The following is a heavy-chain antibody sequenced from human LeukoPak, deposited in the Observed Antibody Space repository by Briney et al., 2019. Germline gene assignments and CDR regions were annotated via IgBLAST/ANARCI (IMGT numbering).Heavy chain of an antibody. Sequence: SETLSLTCNVSGGSISSYYWSWIRQPPGKGLEWIGYIYYSGSTNYNPSLKSRVTISVDTSKNQFSLKLSSVTAADTAVYYCASSGGDFWSGYYITPIISFDYWGQGTLVTVSS. CDR2: IYYSGST. CDR3: ASSGGDFWSGYYITPIISFDY. V-gene: IGHV4-59*12. D-gene: IGHD3-3*01. J-gene: IGHJ4*02. CDR1: GGSISSYY.